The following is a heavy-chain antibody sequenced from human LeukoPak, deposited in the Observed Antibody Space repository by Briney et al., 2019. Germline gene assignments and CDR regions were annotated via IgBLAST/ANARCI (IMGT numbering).Heavy chain of an antibody. V-gene: IGHV1-3*01. J-gene: IGHJ4*02. CDR2: INAGNGNT. CDR3: ARGSYRYTNDY. D-gene: IGHD3-16*02. CDR1: GYPFTSYA. Sequence: GASVEVSCKASGYPFTSYAIHWVRQAPGQRLEWMGWINAGNGNTKYSQKFQDRVTITRDTSASTAYMALSSLRSEDTAVYYCARGSYRYTNDYWGQGTLVTVSS.